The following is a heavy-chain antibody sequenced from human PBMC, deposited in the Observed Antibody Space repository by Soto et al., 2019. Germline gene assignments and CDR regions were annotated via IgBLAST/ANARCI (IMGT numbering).Heavy chain of an antibody. D-gene: IGHD4-4*01. CDR1: GITFSDHY. J-gene: IGHJ6*03. Sequence: GGSLRLSCAASGITFSDHYMTWIRQAPGKGLEWVSYLSSGGDTIYYADSVKGRFTISRDNAKNSLFLQMNSLRPEDTAVYYCAREYSKTSSYFYYMDVWGKGTTVTVSS. CDR2: LSSGGDTI. CDR3: AREYSKTSSYFYYMDV. V-gene: IGHV3-11*01.